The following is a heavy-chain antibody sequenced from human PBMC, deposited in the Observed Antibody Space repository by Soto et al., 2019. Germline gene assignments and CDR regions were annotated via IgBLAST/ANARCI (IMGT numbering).Heavy chain of an antibody. V-gene: IGHV4-31*03. J-gene: IGHJ5*02. CDR1: GGSISSGGYY. Sequence: SETLSLTCTVSGGSISSGGYYWSWIRQHPGKGLEWIGYIYYSGSTYYNPSLKSRVTISVDTSKNQFSLKLSSVTAADTAVYYCARGESSGWSGENWFDPWGQGTLVTSPQ. D-gene: IGHD6-19*01. CDR3: ARGESSGWSGENWFDP. CDR2: IYYSGST.